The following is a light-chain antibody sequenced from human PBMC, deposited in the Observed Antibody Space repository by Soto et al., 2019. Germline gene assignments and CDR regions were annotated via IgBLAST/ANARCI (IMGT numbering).Light chain of an antibody. Sequence: QSALTQPASVSLSPGQSITISCTGTSSDVGTYNYVSWYQQYPGKAPKLIIYEVSDRPSGVSNRFSGSKSGNTASLTISGLQAEDEADYYCSSYTSTSTLYVFGTGTKVTVL. CDR1: SSDVGTYNY. V-gene: IGLV2-14*01. CDR2: EVS. CDR3: SSYTSTSTLYV. J-gene: IGLJ1*01.